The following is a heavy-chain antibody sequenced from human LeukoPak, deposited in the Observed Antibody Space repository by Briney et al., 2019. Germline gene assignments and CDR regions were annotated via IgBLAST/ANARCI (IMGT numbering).Heavy chain of an antibody. Sequence: GGSLILSCAASGFTFSSFSMNWVRQAPGKGLEWVSSISSSSSYIYYADSVKGRFTISRDNPKNSLYLQMNSLRAEDTAVYYCATGGILTGYYPFDYWGQGTLVTVSS. CDR1: GFTFSSFS. D-gene: IGHD3-9*01. CDR2: ISSSSSYI. J-gene: IGHJ4*02. V-gene: IGHV3-21*01. CDR3: ATGGILTGYYPFDY.